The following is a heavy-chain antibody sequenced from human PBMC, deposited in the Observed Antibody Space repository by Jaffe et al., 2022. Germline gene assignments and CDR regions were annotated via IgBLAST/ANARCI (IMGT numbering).Heavy chain of an antibody. Sequence: QVQLVESGGGVVQPGGSLRLSCAASGFTFSSYGMHWVRQAPGKGLEWVAFIRYDGSNKYYADSVKGRFTISRDNSKNTLYLQMNSLRAEDTAVYYCAKLRAMEYYYGSGSYYKPEDYYYYYMDVWGKGTTVTVSS. J-gene: IGHJ6*03. CDR3: AKLRAMEYYYGSGSYYKPEDYYYYYMDV. CDR1: GFTFSSYG. V-gene: IGHV3-30*02. CDR2: IRYDGSNK. D-gene: IGHD3-10*01.